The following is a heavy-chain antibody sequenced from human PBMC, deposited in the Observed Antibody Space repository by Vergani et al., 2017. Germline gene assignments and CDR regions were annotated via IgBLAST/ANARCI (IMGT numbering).Heavy chain of an antibody. CDR2: ISGSGVSA. Sequence: EVQLLESGGGLVQPGGSLRLTCAASEFTFSNYAMNWVRQAPGKGLEWVSGISGSGVSAYYTNSVKGRITISRDNAKSSLYLHMNSLRAEDTGVYYCARDRYYLGSGSYPYFYYYGLDVWGQGTAVTVSS. J-gene: IGHJ6*02. CDR1: EFTFSNYA. D-gene: IGHD3-10*01. CDR3: ARDRYYLGSGSYPYFYYYGLDV. V-gene: IGHV3-23*01.